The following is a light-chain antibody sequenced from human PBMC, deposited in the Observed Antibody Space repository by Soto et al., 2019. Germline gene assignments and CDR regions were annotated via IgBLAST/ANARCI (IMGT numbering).Light chain of an antibody. Sequence: QPTLTQPASVSGSTGQSITISCTGTSSDVGGYNYVSWYQQHPGKAPKFMIYDVSNRPSGVSNRFSGSKSDNTASLTISGLQAEDEADYYCSSYTTSNTRQIVFGTGTKVTVL. J-gene: IGLJ1*01. V-gene: IGLV2-14*01. CDR2: DVS. CDR3: SSYTTSNTRQIV. CDR1: SSDVGGYNY.